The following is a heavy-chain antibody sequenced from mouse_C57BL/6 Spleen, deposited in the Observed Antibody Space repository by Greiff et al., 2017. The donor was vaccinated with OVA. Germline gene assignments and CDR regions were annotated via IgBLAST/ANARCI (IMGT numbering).Heavy chain of an antibody. CDR3: ARDDYDEGFAY. CDR1: GYPFTSYW. D-gene: IGHD2-4*01. J-gene: IGHJ3*01. CDR2: IHPNSGST. Sequence: QVQLQQPGAELVKPGASVKLSCKASGYPFTSYWMHWVKQRPGQGLEWIGMIHPNSGSTNYNEKFKSKATLTVDKSSSTAYMQLSSLTSEDAAVYYCARDDYDEGFAYWGQGTLVTVSA. V-gene: IGHV1-64*01.